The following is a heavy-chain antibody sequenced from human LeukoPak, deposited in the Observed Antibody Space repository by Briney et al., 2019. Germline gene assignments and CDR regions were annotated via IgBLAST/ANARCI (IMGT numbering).Heavy chain of an antibody. V-gene: IGHV3-48*02. J-gene: IGHJ4*02. Sequence: GGSLRLSCAASGFTFSSYSMNWVRQAPGKGLEWVSYISSSSSTIYYADSVKGRFTISRDNAKNSLYLQMSSLRDEDTAVYYCARDNYYYDSSGYDYWGQGTLVTVSS. D-gene: IGHD3-22*01. CDR2: ISSSSSTI. CDR3: ARDNYYYDSSGYDY. CDR1: GFTFSSYS.